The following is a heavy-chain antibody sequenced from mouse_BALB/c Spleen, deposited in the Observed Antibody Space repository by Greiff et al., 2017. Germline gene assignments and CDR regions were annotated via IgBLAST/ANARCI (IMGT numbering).Heavy chain of an antibody. V-gene: IGHV1-5*01. CDR1: GYSFTSYW. CDR2: IYPGNSDT. J-gene: IGHJ4*01. D-gene: IGHD1-1*01. CDR3: TRPTTVDAMDY. Sequence: EVQLQQSGTVLARPGASVKMSCKASGYSFTSYWMHWVKQRPGLGLEWIGAIYPGNSDTSYNQKFKGQAKLTAVTSASTAYMELSSLTNEDSAVYYCTRPTTVDAMDYWGQGTSVTVSS.